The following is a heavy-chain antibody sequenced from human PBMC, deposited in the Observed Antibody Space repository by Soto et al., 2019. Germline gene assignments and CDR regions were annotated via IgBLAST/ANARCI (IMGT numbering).Heavy chain of an antibody. D-gene: IGHD6-13*01. V-gene: IGHV4-39*01. J-gene: IGHJ6*02. Sequence: ETLSLTCTVSGGSISSSSYYWGWIRQPPGKGLEWIGSIYYRGSTYYNPSLKSRVTISVDTSKNKFSLKLSSVTAADTAVYYCARGQGSSWYYYYYGMDVWGQGTTVTVSS. CDR1: GGSISSSSYY. CDR3: ARGQGSSWYYYYYGMDV. CDR2: IYYRGST.